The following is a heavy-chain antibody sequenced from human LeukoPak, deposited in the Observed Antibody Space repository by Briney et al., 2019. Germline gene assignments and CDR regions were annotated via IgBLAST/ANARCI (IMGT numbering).Heavy chain of an antibody. J-gene: IGHJ4*02. V-gene: IGHV3-48*03. CDR3: ARDPPYDILTGLMWDY. D-gene: IGHD3-9*01. Sequence: PGGSLRLSCAASGFTFSSYEMNWVRQAPGKGVEWVSYISSSGSTIYYADSVKGRFTISRDNAKNSLYLQMNSLRAEDTAVYYCARDPPYDILTGLMWDYWGQGTLVTVSS. CDR2: ISSSGSTI. CDR1: GFTFSSYE.